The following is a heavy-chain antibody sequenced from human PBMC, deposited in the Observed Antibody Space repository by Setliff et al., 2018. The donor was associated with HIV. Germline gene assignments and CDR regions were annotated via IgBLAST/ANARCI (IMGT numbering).Heavy chain of an antibody. CDR2: ISDIGDST. CDR3: AKDSGYSGYLGQDAFDI. Sequence: LRLSCAASGFTFGTYAMSWVRQAPGNGLEWVSSISDIGDSTYYADSVKDRFTISRDNSKNMLYLQMNSLRAEDTAVYYCAKDSGYSGYLGQDAFDIWGQGAMVTVSS. CDR1: GFTFGTYA. V-gene: IGHV3-23*01. D-gene: IGHD5-12*01. J-gene: IGHJ3*02.